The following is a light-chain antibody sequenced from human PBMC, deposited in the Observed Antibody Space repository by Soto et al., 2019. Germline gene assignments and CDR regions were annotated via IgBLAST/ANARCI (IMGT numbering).Light chain of an antibody. CDR2: QVT. CDR1: SSDIGRYNL. V-gene: IGLV2-23*02. CDR3: ASYEDSGTLV. Sequence: QSALTQPASVSGSPGQSITISCTGTSSDIGRYNLVSWYQEHPGNVPKLMIHQVTKRPSGVSNRFSGSKSGSMASLIISGLQAEDEALYYCASYEDSGTLVLGGGTKLTVL. J-gene: IGLJ3*02.